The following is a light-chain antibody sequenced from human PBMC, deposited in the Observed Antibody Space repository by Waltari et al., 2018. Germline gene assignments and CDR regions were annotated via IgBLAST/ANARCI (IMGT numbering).Light chain of an antibody. CDR2: KAY. Sequence: DLQMTQSPSTLSASVGDRVTITCRASQSISHWLAWYQQKPGKAPKLLISKAYSLEKEVPSRFSGSGSGTEFTLTITNLQPDDFATFYCQRYDDYPPTFGGGTKVVIK. V-gene: IGKV1-5*03. CDR1: QSISHW. CDR3: QRYDDYPPT. J-gene: IGKJ4*01.